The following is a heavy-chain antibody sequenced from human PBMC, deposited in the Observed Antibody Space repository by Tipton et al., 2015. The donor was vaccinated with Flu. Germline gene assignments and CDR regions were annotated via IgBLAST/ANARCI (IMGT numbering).Heavy chain of an antibody. V-gene: IGHV4-34*01. CDR1: GESFSGYY. CDR3: ARRDYSNYVSDPKSWFDP. Sequence: TLSLTCAVFGESFSGYYGSWIRQSPGKGLEWIGEINHSGGTNYNPSLKSRVTISLDTSKNQFSLKVNSVTAADTAVYYCARRDYSNYVSDPKSWFDPWGQGTLVAVSS. D-gene: IGHD4-11*01. CDR2: INHSGGT. J-gene: IGHJ5*02.